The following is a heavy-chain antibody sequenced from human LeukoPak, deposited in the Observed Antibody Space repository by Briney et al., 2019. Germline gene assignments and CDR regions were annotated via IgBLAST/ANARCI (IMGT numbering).Heavy chain of an antibody. D-gene: IGHD3-9*01. CDR1: GGTFSSYA. Sequence: SVKVSCKASGGTFSSYAISWVRQAPGQGLEWMGRIIPILGTANYAQKFQGRVTITADKSTSTACMELSSLRSEDTAVYYCARGMTGAAPANDYWGQGALVTVSS. V-gene: IGHV1-69*04. CDR2: IIPILGTA. CDR3: ARGMTGAAPANDY. J-gene: IGHJ4*02.